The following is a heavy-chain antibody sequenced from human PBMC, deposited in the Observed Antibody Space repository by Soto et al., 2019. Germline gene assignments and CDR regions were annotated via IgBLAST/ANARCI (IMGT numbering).Heavy chain of an antibody. J-gene: IGHJ5*02. Sequence: PGGSLRLSCAASGFTFDDYTMHWVRQAPGKGLEWVSLISWDGGSTYYADSVKGRFTISRDNSKNSLYLQMNSLRTEDTALYYCAKAARGGWANWFDPWGQGTLVTVSS. CDR3: AKAARGGWANWFDP. D-gene: IGHD5-12*01. CDR1: GFTFDDYT. CDR2: ISWDGGST. V-gene: IGHV3-43*01.